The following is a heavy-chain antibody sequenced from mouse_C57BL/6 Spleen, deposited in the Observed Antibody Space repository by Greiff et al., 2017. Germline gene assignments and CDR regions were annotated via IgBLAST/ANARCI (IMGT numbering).Heavy chain of an antibody. CDR1: GYTFTSYG. CDR2: IYPRSGNT. CDR3: ARERDYYGSSYGFAY. D-gene: IGHD1-1*01. J-gene: IGHJ3*01. Sequence: VKLQESGAELARPGASVKLSCKASGYTFTSYGISWVKQRTGQGLEWIGEIYPRSGNTYYNEKFKGKATLTADKSSSTAYMELRSLTSEDSAVYFCARERDYYGSSYGFAYWGQGTLVTVSA. V-gene: IGHV1-81*01.